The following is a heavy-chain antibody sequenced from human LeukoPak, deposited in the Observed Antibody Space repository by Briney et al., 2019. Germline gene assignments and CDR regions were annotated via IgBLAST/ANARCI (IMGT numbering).Heavy chain of an antibody. CDR1: GYSISSSSVY. CDR3: ARQSPYSSSWFDY. J-gene: IGHJ5*01. D-gene: IGHD6-13*01. V-gene: IGHV4-39*07. CDR2: NYYSGST. Sequence: KPSETLSLTCTVSGYSISSSSVYWGWIRQPPGKGLEWIGSNYYSGSTYYNPSLKSRVTISVDTSKNQFSLKLSSVTAADTAVYYCARQSPYSSSWFDYRGQGTLVTVSS.